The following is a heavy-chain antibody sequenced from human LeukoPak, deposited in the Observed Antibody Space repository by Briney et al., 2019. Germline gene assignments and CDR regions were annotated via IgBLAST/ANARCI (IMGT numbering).Heavy chain of an antibody. CDR1: GYSFTSYW. CDR3: ARRPYYYDSSVNYFDY. CDR2: IYPGDSDT. J-gene: IGHJ4*02. Sequence: GESLKISCKGSGYSFTSYWIGWVRQMPGKGLEWMGIIYPGDSDTRYSPSFQGQVTISADKSISIAYLQWSSLKASDTAMYYCARRPYYYDSSVNYFDYWGQGTLVTVSS. V-gene: IGHV5-51*01. D-gene: IGHD3-22*01.